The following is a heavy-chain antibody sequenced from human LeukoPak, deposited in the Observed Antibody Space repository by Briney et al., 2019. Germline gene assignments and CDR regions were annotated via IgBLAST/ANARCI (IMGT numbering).Heavy chain of an antibody. Sequence: SETLSLTCAVYGGSFSGYYWSWIRQPPGKGLEWIGEINHSGSNNYNPYLKSRVTISVDTSKNQFSLKLSSVTAADTAVYYCARGGKRYYYGSGGTFDPWGQGTLVTVSS. CDR3: ARGGKRYYYGSGGTFDP. CDR1: GGSFSGYY. J-gene: IGHJ5*02. V-gene: IGHV4-34*01. CDR2: INHSGSN. D-gene: IGHD3-10*01.